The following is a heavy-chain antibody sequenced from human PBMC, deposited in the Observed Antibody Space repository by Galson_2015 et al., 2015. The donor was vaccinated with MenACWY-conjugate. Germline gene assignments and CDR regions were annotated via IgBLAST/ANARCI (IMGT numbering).Heavy chain of an antibody. D-gene: IGHD3-10*01. J-gene: IGHJ6*02. CDR3: ARVLIQPLWFGELYYYGMDV. CDR2: INSDGSST. V-gene: IGHV3-74*01. Sequence: SLRLSCAASGFTFSSYWMHWVRQAPGKGLVWVSRINSDGSSTSYADSVKGRFTISRDNAKNTLYLQMNSLRAEDTAVYYCARVLIQPLWFGELYYYGMDVWGQGTTVTVSS. CDR1: GFTFSSYW.